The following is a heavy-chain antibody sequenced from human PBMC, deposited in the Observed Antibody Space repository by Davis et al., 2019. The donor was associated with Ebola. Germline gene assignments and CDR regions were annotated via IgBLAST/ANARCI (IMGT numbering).Heavy chain of an antibody. CDR2: INHRGST. Sequence: MPSETLSLICAVYGGSFGGYYCSWIRQPPGKGLEWIGEINHRGSTNYNPSLKSRVTISVDTSKIQFSLKLSSVTAADTAVYYCARVLSGYCYFYMDVWGKGTTVTVSS. CDR1: GGSFGGYY. V-gene: IGHV4-34*01. J-gene: IGHJ6*03. CDR3: ARVLSGYCYFYMDV. D-gene: IGHD6-25*01.